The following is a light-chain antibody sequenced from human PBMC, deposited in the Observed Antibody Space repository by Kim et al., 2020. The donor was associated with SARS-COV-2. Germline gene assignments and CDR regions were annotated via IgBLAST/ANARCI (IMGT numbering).Light chain of an antibody. CDR1: QGIADW. J-gene: IGKJ3*01. CDR3: QQTNNFPFT. Sequence: DIQMTQSPSAVSASVGDRVIITCRASQGIADWLAWYQQKPGEAPHLLIHGASTLHGGVPSRFSGSGYGTEFSLSIDGLQPEDSATYYCQQTNNFPFTFGPVTKVDIK. V-gene: IGKV1-12*01. CDR2: GAS.